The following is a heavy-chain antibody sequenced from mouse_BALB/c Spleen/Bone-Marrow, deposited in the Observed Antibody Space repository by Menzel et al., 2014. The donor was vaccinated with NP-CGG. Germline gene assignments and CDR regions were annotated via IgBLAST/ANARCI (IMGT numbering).Heavy chain of an antibody. CDR1: GFSLTSNR. CDR2: IWRDGST. Sequence: VKLVESGPGLVAPSQSLSITCTVSGFSLTSNRVSWVRQPPGKGLEWLGVIWRDGSTKYHSALISRLSINKDNSKSRVFLKLNSLHTDDTATYYCAKPEDGYAMDYWGQGTSVTVSS. D-gene: IGHD2-3*01. CDR3: AKPEDGYAMDY. V-gene: IGHV2-3*01. J-gene: IGHJ4*01.